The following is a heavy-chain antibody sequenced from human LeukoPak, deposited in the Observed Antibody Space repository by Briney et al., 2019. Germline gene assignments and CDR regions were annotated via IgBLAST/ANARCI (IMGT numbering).Heavy chain of an antibody. D-gene: IGHD3-22*01. CDR1: GYTFTSYG. CDR3: ARDRFPLPGPLYDGSGYHKWHDAFDI. Sequence: ASVKVSCKASGYTFTSYGISWVRQAPGQGLEWMGWISAYNGNTNYAQKLQGRVTMTTDTSTSTAYMELRSLRSDDTAVYYCARDRFPLPGPLYDGSGYHKWHDAFDIWGQGTMVTVSS. V-gene: IGHV1-18*01. J-gene: IGHJ3*02. CDR2: ISAYNGNT.